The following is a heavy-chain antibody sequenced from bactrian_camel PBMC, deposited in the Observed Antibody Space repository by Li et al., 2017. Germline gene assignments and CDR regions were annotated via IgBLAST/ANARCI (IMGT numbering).Heavy chain of an antibody. Sequence: VQLVESGGGSVQAGGSLRLSCAVSGFTFSNYAMTWVRQAPGKGLEWVSSISMYGSSTFYADSVKGRFTISEDYAKNTLYLQLNSLKTEDTALYYCARSTDFAYWGQGTQVTVS. CDR1: GFTFSNYA. CDR3: ARSTDFAY. CDR2: ISMYGSST. J-gene: IGHJ6*01. V-gene: IGHV3S31*01.